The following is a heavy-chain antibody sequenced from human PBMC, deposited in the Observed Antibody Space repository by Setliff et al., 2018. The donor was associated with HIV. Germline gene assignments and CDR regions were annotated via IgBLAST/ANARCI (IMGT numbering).Heavy chain of an antibody. Sequence: PGESLKISCKGSGYNFTIFWIGWVRQMPGKGLEWMGSIYPVDSDTRYSPSLQGHVTISADKSISTAYLQWSSLKASDTAMYYCARSLCYYDSCGYYYNYWGQGTLVTVS. J-gene: IGHJ4*02. V-gene: IGHV5-51*01. D-gene: IGHD3-22*01. CDR3: ARSLCYYDSCGYYYNY. CDR2: IYPVDSDT. CDR1: GYNFTIFW.